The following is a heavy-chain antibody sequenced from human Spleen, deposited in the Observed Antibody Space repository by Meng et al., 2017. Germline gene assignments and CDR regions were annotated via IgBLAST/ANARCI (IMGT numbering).Heavy chain of an antibody. CDR3: ARVTTAVTLNAEYFQE. J-gene: IGHJ1*01. Sequence: QGRWPGVGPGLGKASLALSLTCTVSGASINSGGYYWSWIRQHPGKGLEWVGYIYNSGSIFYNPSLKSRLTISLDTSKNQFFLKVTSLTAADTAVYYCARVTTAVTLNAEYFQEWGPGTLVTVSS. CDR2: IYNSGSI. D-gene: IGHD4-23*01. CDR1: GASINSGGYY. V-gene: IGHV4-31*03.